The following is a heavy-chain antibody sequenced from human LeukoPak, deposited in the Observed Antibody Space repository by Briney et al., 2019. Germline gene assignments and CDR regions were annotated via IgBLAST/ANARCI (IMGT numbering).Heavy chain of an antibody. D-gene: IGHD6-19*01. J-gene: IGHJ4*02. CDR3: ARRTVAGSYDY. V-gene: IGHV3-74*01. CDR1: GFTFTTYW. Sequence: PGGSLRLSCAASGFTFTTYWMHWVRQAPGKGLVWVSHINGDGSSTAYADSVKGRFTISRDNADNTVYLQMNSLRVEDTAVYCCARRTVAGSYDYWGQGALVTVSS. CDR2: INGDGSST.